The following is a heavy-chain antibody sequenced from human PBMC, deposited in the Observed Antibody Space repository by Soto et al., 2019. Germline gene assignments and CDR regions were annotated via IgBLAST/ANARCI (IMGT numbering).Heavy chain of an antibody. CDR3: AIPYSSSGDPNYYYYYMDV. D-gene: IGHD6-13*01. J-gene: IGHJ6*03. CDR2: IYYSGST. CDR1: GGSISSSSYY. Sequence: SETLSLTCTVSGGSISSSSYYWGWIRQPPGKGLEWIGSIYYSGSTYYNPSLKSRVTISVDTSKNQFSLKLSPVTAADTAVYYCAIPYSSSGDPNYYYYYMDVWGKGTTVTVSS. V-gene: IGHV4-39*01.